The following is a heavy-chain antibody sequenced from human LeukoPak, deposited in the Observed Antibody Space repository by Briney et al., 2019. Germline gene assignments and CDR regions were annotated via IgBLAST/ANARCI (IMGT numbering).Heavy chain of an antibody. CDR3: ASNVFGSVSV. CDR1: GFTFSTYV. V-gene: IGHV3-23*01. CDR2: ISGSGGST. D-gene: IGHD3-10*01. Sequence: GESLTLSCAASGFTFSTYVMTWVRQAQGQGMEWDSAISGSGGSTYNADSVKGRFTLSRDNAKNALYLQMNSLRAEDTAVYYGASNVFGSVSVWGQGTLVTVSS. J-gene: IGHJ1*01.